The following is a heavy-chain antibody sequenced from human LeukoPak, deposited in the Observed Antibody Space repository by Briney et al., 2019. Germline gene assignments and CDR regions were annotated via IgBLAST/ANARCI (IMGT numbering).Heavy chain of an antibody. J-gene: IGHJ4*02. Sequence: QPGGSLRLSCEASGFTFSSYAMNWVRQAPGKGLEWVSAISGSGGSTYYADSVKGRFTISRDNSKNTLYLQMNSLRAEDTAVYYCAKGGHGSSWRNYFDYWGQGTLVTVSS. D-gene: IGHD6-13*01. V-gene: IGHV3-23*01. CDR2: ISGSGGST. CDR3: AKGGHGSSWRNYFDY. CDR1: GFTFSSYA.